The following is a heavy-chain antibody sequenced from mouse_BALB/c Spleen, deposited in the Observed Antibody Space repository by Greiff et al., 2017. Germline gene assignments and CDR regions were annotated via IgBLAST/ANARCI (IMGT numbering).Heavy chain of an antibody. CDR1: GFTFSNYW. J-gene: IGHJ2*01. CDR2: IRLKSNNYAT. D-gene: IGHD2-1*01. CDR3: TRLYGNYVGFDY. Sequence: EVQVVESGGGLVQPGGSMKLSCVASGFTFSNYWMNWVRQSPEKGLEWVAEIRLKSNNYATHYAESVKGRFTISRDDSKSSVYLQMNNLRAEDTGIYYCTRLYGNYVGFDYWGQGTTLTVSS. V-gene: IGHV6-6*02.